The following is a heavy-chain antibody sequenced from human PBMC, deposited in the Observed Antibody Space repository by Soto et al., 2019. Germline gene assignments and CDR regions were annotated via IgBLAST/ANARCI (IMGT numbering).Heavy chain of an antibody. Sequence: TFINHASSRVRKTTGKGLEWVSGISGGGDSTYYADSVKGRFTISRDRSKNTLYLQMNSLRAEDTAVYYCAKDHRRATVTVFDYWGQGTLVTVSS. CDR1: TFINHA. D-gene: IGHD4-17*01. CDR3: AKDHRRATVTVFDY. CDR2: ISGGGDST. V-gene: IGHV3-23*01. J-gene: IGHJ4*02.